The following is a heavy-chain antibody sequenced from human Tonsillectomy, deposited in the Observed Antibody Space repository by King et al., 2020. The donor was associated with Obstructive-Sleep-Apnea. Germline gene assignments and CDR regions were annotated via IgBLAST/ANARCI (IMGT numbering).Heavy chain of an antibody. V-gene: IGHV4-39*07. CDR2: IYYSGST. CDR1: GGSISSSSYY. J-gene: IGHJ4*02. CDR3: AGEGRGVTRHFDY. Sequence: QLQESGPGLVKPSETLSLTCTVSGGSISSSSYYWGWIRQPPGKGLEWIGSIYYSGSTYYNPSLKSRVTISVDTSKNQFSLKLSSVTAADTAVYYCAGEGRGVTRHFDYWGQGTLVTVSS. D-gene: IGHD2-21*02.